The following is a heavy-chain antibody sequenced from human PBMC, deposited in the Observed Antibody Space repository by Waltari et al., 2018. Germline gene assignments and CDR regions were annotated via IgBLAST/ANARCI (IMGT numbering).Heavy chain of an antibody. CDR2: ISSASDFK. CDR1: GFPFSYYT. Sequence: DGQLVESGGGLVKPGGSLRLSCAASGFPFSYYTMNWVRQAPGKGLEWVSSISSASDFKYYADSLRGRFTISRDNAKNTLFLHMTSLTADDTSIYFCTRDSGLTGVTGGDTFDIWGQGAMVTVSS. D-gene: IGHD3-10*01. J-gene: IGHJ3*02. CDR3: TRDSGLTGVTGGDTFDI. V-gene: IGHV3-21*04.